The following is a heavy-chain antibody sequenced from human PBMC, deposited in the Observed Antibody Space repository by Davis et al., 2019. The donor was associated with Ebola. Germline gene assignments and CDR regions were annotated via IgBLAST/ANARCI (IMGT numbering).Heavy chain of an antibody. CDR1: GFTFSNYN. D-gene: IGHD2-21*01. CDR2: IDSSASTT. Sequence: PGGSLRLSCAASGFTFSNYNMNWVRQAPGKGLEWVSYIDSSASTTYYADSVKGRFTISRDNAKNSLFLQMNSLTAEDTALYYCAREVPFCGGDCLDYWGQGTLVTVSS. V-gene: IGHV3-48*04. CDR3: AREVPFCGGDCLDY. J-gene: IGHJ4*02.